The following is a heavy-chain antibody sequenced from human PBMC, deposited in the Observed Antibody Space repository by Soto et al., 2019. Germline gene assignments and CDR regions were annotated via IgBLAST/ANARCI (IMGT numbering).Heavy chain of an antibody. CDR1: GFTFSSYS. J-gene: IGHJ4*02. D-gene: IGHD3-3*01. CDR3: ARKGVAFDY. V-gene: IGHV3-48*02. Sequence: LRLSCAASGFTFSSYSMNWVRQAPGKGLEWISYISTTSSSIYYADSVKGRFTISRDNAKNSLFLQMNSLRDEDTAVYYCARKGVAFDYWGQGALVTVSS. CDR2: ISTTSSSI.